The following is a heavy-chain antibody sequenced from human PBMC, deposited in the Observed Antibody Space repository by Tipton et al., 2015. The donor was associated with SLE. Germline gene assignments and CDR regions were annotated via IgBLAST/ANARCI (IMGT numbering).Heavy chain of an antibody. V-gene: IGHV4-59*08. J-gene: IGHJ4*02. CDR2: IHHRGST. CDR1: GGSMNNYY. CDR3: ARLGSTTHLTLDGFYFDY. D-gene: IGHD2/OR15-2a*01. Sequence: TLSLTCTVSGGSMNNYYWNWIRQPPGKGLEWIGHIHHRGSTSYSPSLRSRVTISVDTSKNRLSLKVNSVTAADTAVYFCARLGSTTHLTLDGFYFDYWGQGTRVTVSS.